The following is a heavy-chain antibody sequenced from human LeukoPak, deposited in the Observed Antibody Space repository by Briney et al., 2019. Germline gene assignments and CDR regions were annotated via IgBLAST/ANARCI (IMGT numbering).Heavy chain of an antibody. CDR2: ISAYNGNT. CDR1: GYTFTSYG. Sequence: ASVKVSCKASGYTFTSYGISWVRQAPGQGLEWMGWISAYNGNTNYAQKLQGRVTMTTDTSTSTAYMELRSLRSDDTAVYYCARVNPGMNIVVVVAASGLEYYFDYWGQGTLVTVSS. J-gene: IGHJ4*02. CDR3: ARVNPGMNIVVVVAASGLEYYFDY. V-gene: IGHV1-18*01. D-gene: IGHD2-15*01.